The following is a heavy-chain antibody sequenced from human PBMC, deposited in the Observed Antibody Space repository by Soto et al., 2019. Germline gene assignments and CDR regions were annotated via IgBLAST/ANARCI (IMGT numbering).Heavy chain of an antibody. Sequence: ASVKVSCKVSGYTLTELSMHWVRQAPGKGLEWMGGFDPEDGETIYAQKFQGRVTMTEDTSTDTAYMELSSLRSEDTAVYYCATAGWNYATYYYGMDVWAQGTTVTVSS. CDR3: ATAGWNYATYYYGMDV. CDR2: FDPEDGET. V-gene: IGHV1-24*01. J-gene: IGHJ6*02. CDR1: GYTLTELS. D-gene: IGHD1-7*01.